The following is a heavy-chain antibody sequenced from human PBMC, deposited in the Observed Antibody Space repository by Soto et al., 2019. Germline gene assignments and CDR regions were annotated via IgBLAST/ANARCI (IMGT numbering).Heavy chain of an antibody. CDR3: ARVGTDFWYYYGMDV. J-gene: IGHJ6*02. V-gene: IGHV4-34*01. CDR2: INHSGST. CDR1: GGSFSGYY. D-gene: IGHD7-27*01. Sequence: SETLSLTCAVYGGSFSGYYWSWIRQPPGKGLEWIGEINHSGSTNYNPSLKSRVTISVDTSKNQFSLKLSSVTAADTAVYYCARVGTDFWYYYGMDVWAKGPRSPSP.